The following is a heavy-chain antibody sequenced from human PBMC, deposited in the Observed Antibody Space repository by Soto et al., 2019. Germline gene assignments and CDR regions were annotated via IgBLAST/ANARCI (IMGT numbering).Heavy chain of an antibody. D-gene: IGHD5-12*01. J-gene: IGHJ4*02. CDR2: ISGYNGNF. CDR3: AGEVDIGPPGGDY. CDR1: GYSFNTYG. Sequence: QVVLVQSGPEVKRPGASVKLSCKASGYSFNTYGVAWVRQAPGQGLEWMGWISGYNGNFMYAEKVKERFTMTTAPRTSTAYMELRSLGSTDPATYYCAGEVDIGPPGGDYWGQGTLVTVSS. V-gene: IGHV1-18*04.